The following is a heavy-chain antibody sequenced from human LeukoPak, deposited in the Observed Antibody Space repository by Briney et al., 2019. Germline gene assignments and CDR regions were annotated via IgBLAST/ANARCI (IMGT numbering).Heavy chain of an antibody. V-gene: IGHV4-30-2*01. CDR2: IYHSGST. CDR3: HSSTYYYDSSGFYSYYFDY. CDR1: GGSISRGGYS. D-gene: IGHD3-22*01. Sequence: SETLSLTCAVSGGSISRGGYSWSWVRQPPGRGLEWIGYIYHSGSTYYNPSLKSLVTISVDRSQTQFSLKLSSVTAADTAVYYCHSSTYYYDSSGFYSYYFDYWGQGTLVTVSS. J-gene: IGHJ4*02.